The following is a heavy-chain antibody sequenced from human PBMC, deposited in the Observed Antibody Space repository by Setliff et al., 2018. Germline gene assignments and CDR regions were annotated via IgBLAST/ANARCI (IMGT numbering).Heavy chain of an antibody. D-gene: IGHD3-10*01. CDR1: GGTFSDYY. Sequence: SETLSLTCAASGGTFSDYYWTWIRQPPGKGLEWIGEINHSRSTNYNPSLKSRVIISVDTSKNQFSLNLSSATATDTAVYYCARHATYYYGSGNLPFDHWAQGSLVTVSS. J-gene: IGHJ4*02. V-gene: IGHV4-34*01. CDR3: ARHATYYYGSGNLPFDH. CDR2: INHSRST.